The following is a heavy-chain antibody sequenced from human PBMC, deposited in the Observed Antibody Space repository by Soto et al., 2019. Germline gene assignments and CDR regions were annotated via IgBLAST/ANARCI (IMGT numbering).Heavy chain of an antibody. J-gene: IGHJ6*02. CDR1: GFTFSSYA. D-gene: IGHD2-15*01. CDR3: ARERYCSGGSCTTNFYYYYGMDV. V-gene: IGHV3-30-3*01. Sequence: VQLVESGGGVVQPGRSLRLSCAASGFTFSSYAMHWVRQAPGKGLEWVAVISYDGSNKYYADSVKGRFTISRDNSKNTLYLQMNSLRAEDTAVYYCARERYCSGGSCTTNFYYYYGMDVWGQGTTVTVSS. CDR2: ISYDGSNK.